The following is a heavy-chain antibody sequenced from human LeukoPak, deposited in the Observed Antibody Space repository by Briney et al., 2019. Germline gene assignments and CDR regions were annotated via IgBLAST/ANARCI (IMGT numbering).Heavy chain of an antibody. V-gene: IGHV3-23*01. Sequence: GGSLRLSCAASGFTFSSYAMTWVRQAPGKGLEWVSSISGTGDSTYYVDSVKGRFTISRDNSKNTLYLQMNSLRAEDTALYYCAQENGSYVDTAAARHGGQEPLVPVS. D-gene: IGHD5-18*01. J-gene: IGHJ4*02. CDR1: GFTFSSYA. CDR2: ISGTGDST. CDR3: AQENGSYVDTAAARH.